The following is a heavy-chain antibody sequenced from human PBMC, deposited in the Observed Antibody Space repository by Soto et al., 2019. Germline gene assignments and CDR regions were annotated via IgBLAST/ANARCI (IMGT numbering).Heavy chain of an antibody. CDR1: GFTFSSYG. Sequence: QVQLVESGGGVVQPGRSLRLSCAASGFTFSSYGMHWVRQAPGKGLEWVAVISYDGSNKYYADSVKGRFTISRDNSKNTLYLQMNSLRAEDTAVYYCVTRQGYTLYYYFDYWGQGTLVTVSS. J-gene: IGHJ4*02. CDR2: ISYDGSNK. V-gene: IGHV3-30*03. CDR3: VTRQGYTLYYYFDY. D-gene: IGHD1-1*01.